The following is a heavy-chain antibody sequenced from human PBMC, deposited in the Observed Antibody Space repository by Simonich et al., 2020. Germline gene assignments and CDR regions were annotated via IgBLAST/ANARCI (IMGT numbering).Heavy chain of an antibody. J-gene: IGHJ6*03. CDR3: ARDGLGTAYYYYMDV. V-gene: IGHV3-7*01. CDR2: IKEAGSEK. D-gene: IGHD7-27*01. CDR1: GFTFISYW. Sequence: EVQLVESGGGLVQPGGSLRLSCAASGFTFISYWMGWVRKAPGKGLGWVANIKEAGSEKYQVDSVKGRFTISRDNAKNSLYLQMNSLRAEDTAVYYCARDGLGTAYYYYMDVWGKGTTVTVSS.